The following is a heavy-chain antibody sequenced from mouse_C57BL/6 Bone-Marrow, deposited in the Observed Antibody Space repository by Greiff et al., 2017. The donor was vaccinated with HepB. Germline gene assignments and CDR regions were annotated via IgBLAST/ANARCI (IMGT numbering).Heavy chain of an antibody. V-gene: IGHV1-18*01. CDR3: ARPHYGSSYTAWFAY. Sequence: VQLQQSGPELVKPGASVKIPCKASGYTFTDYNMDWVKQSHGKSLEWIGDINPNNGGTIYNQKFKGKATLTVDKSSSTAYMELRSLTSEDTAVYYCARPHYGSSYTAWFAYWGQGTLVTVSA. CDR2: INPNNGGT. D-gene: IGHD1-1*01. CDR1: GYTFTDYN. J-gene: IGHJ3*01.